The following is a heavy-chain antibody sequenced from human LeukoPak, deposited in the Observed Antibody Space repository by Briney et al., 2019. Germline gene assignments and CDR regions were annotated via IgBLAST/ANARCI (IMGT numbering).Heavy chain of an antibody. CDR3: SKRGETGTKYFDY. J-gene: IGHJ4*02. D-gene: IGHD1-1*01. CDR1: GFTFSSYA. CDR2: ISGSGGST. Sequence: PGGSLRLSCAASGFTFSSYAMSWVRQAPGKGLEWVSDISGSGGSTYYADSVKGRFTISRDNSKNTLYLHMNSLRAEDTAVYYCSKRGETGTKYFDYWGQGTLVTVSS. V-gene: IGHV3-23*01.